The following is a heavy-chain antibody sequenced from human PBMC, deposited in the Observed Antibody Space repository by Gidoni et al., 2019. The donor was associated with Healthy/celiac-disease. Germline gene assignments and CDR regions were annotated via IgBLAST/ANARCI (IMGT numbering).Heavy chain of an antibody. CDR3: AKGSVVAATPSDGMDV. D-gene: IGHD2-15*01. CDR1: GFTFDDYA. CDR2: ISWNSGSI. V-gene: IGHV3-9*01. J-gene: IGHJ6*02. Sequence: EVQLVESGGGLVQPGRSLRLSCAASGFTFDDYAMHWVRQAPGKGLEWVSGISWNSGSIGYADSVKGRFTISRDNAKNSLYLQMNSLRAEDTALYYCAKGSVVAATPSDGMDVWGQGTTVTVSS.